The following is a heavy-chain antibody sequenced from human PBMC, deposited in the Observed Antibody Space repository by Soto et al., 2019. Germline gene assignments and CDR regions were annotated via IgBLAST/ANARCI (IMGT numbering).Heavy chain of an antibody. J-gene: IGHJ4*02. Sequence: QLQLQESGPGLVKPSETLSVTCTVSGDSVSSSHYYWGWIRLPPGKALEWIGSVYYSGSTYYNPSLTSRVTLSVDTSKNQFSLKLSSVTAADAAIYYCARHPTFSGWEYYFDYWGQGTLVTVSS. CDR1: GDSVSSSHYY. V-gene: IGHV4-39*01. D-gene: IGHD6-19*01. CDR2: VYYSGST. CDR3: ARHPTFSGWEYYFDY.